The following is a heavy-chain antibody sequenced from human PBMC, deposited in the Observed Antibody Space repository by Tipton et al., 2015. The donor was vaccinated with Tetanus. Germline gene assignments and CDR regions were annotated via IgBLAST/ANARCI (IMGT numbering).Heavy chain of an antibody. CDR1: GCSFTNHW. CDR2: IRQDGSET. D-gene: IGHD2-21*01. CDR3: ARDPYRSGGNCGAFDI. J-gene: IGHJ3*02. V-gene: IGHV3-7*01. Sequence: SLRLSCAASGCSFTNHWMTWVRQAPGKGLEWVANIRQDGSETFYVASVKGRFTISRDNGKNSVFLEMNSVRAEDTAVYYCARDPYRSGGNCGAFDIWGHGTFVTVSS.